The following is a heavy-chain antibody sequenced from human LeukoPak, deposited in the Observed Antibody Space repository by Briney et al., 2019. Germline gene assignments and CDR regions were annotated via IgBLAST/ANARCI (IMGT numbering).Heavy chain of an antibody. CDR2: ISSTSSYK. V-gene: IGHV3-21*01. CDR1: GFTLSSYS. Sequence: GGSLRLSCAASGFTLSSYSMNWVRQAPGKGLEWVSSISSTSSYKYYADSVKGRFTISRDNAKNSLYLQMNSLRADDTAVHYCARDPWTSDYWGQGTLVTVSS. CDR3: ARDPWTSDY. D-gene: IGHD3/OR15-3a*01. J-gene: IGHJ4*02.